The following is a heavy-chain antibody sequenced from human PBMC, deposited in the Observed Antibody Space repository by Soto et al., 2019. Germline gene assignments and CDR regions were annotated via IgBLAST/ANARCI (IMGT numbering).Heavy chain of an antibody. V-gene: IGHV1-69*02. J-gene: IGHJ6*02. CDR1: GGTFSSYT. CDR2: IIPILGIA. Sequence: QVQLVQSGAEVKKPGSSVKVSCKASGGTFSSYTISWVRQAPGQGLEWMGRIIPILGIANYAQKFQGRVTITEDKSTSTAYMELSSLRSEDTAVYYCARKLAYQGATYGMDVWGQGTTVTVSS. D-gene: IGHD6-13*01. CDR3: ARKLAYQGATYGMDV.